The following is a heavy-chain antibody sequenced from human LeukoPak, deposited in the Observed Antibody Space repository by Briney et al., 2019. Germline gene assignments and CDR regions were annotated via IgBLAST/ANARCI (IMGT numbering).Heavy chain of an antibody. CDR1: GFTFSSYA. CDR2: ISGSGGST. Sequence: PGGSLRLSCAASGFTFSSYAMSWVRQAPGKGLEWVSAISGSGGSTYYADSVKGRFTISRDNPKNTLYLQMNSLRAEDTAVYYCAKFHDSSGYYYHSYFDYWGQGTLVTVSS. J-gene: IGHJ4*02. V-gene: IGHV3-23*01. D-gene: IGHD3-22*01. CDR3: AKFHDSSGYYYHSYFDY.